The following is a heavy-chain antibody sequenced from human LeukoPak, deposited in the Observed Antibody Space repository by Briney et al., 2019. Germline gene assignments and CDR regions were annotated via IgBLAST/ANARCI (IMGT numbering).Heavy chain of an antibody. CDR1: GYSFTGYY. V-gene: IGHV1-2*02. Sequence: ASVKVSCKASGYSFTGYYLDWVRQAPGQGLEWMGWINPNSGGTNYAQKFQGRVTMTRDTSISTAYMELSRLRSDDTAVYYCARDQGYCSGGSCYPYDAFDIWGQGTMVTVSS. CDR2: INPNSGGT. CDR3: ARDQGYCSGGSCYPYDAFDI. J-gene: IGHJ3*02. D-gene: IGHD2-15*01.